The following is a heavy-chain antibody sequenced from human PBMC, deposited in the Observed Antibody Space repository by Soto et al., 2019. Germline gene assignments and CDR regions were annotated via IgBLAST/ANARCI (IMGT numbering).Heavy chain of an antibody. J-gene: IGHJ4*02. V-gene: IGHV6-1*01. D-gene: IGHD5-18*01. CDR1: GDSVSSNSAA. CDR3: ARDGGGYSYGPVHFDY. CDR2: TYYRSKWYN. Sequence: KQSQTLSLTCAISGDSVSSNSAAWNWIRQSPSRGLEWLGRTYYRSKWYNDYAVSVKSRITINPDTSKNQFSLQLNSVTPEDTAVYYCARDGGGYSYGPVHFDYWGQGTLVTVSS.